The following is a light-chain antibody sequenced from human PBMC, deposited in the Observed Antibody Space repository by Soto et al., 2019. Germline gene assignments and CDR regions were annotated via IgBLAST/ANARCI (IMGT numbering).Light chain of an antibody. Sequence: QSALTQPASVSGSPEQSITISCTGTSSDVGSYNLVSWYQQHPGKAPKVMIYEATKRPSGVSNRFSGSKSGNTASLTVSGLQAEDEADYYCSSFAGSNNFPYVFGTGTKLTVL. CDR3: SSFAGSNNFPYV. V-gene: IGLV2-14*02. CDR2: EAT. J-gene: IGLJ1*01. CDR1: SSDVGSYNL.